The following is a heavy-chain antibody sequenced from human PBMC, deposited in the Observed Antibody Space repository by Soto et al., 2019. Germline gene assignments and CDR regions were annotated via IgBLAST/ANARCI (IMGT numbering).Heavy chain of an antibody. CDR1: GDRVSSNSAA. CDR2: TYYRSKWYN. CDR3: ARDIGEPGIAVAGVSNYFDY. V-gene: IGHV6-1*01. J-gene: IGHJ4*02. Sequence: KQSQTLSLTCAISGDRVSSNSAAWNWIRQSPSRGLEWLGRTYYRSKWYNDYAVSVKSRITINPDTSKNQFSLQLNSVTPEDTAVYYCARDIGEPGIAVAGVSNYFDYWGQGTLVTVSS. D-gene: IGHD6-19*01.